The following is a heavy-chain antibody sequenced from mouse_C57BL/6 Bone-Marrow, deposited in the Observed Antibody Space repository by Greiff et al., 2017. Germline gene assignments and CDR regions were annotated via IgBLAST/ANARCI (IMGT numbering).Heavy chain of an antibody. J-gene: IGHJ3*01. CDR1: GYTFTSYW. V-gene: IGHV1-80*01. D-gene: IGHD2-1*01. Sequence: QVQLQQPGAELVRPGSSVKLSCKASGYTFTSYWMNWVKQRPGKGLEWIGQIYPGDGDTLYNGKFKGKATLTADKSSSTAYMQRSSLTSEDSAVYFCARGAPFYYGNPFAYWGQGTLVTVSA. CDR3: ARGAPFYYGNPFAY. CDR2: IYPGDGDT.